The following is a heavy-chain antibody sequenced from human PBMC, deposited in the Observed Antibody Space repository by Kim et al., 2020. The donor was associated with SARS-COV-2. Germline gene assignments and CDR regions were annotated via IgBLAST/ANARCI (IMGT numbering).Heavy chain of an antibody. CDR1: GFTFSSYA. Sequence: GGSLRLSCAASGFTFSSYAMSWVRQAPGKGLEWVSAISGSGGSTYYADSVKGRFTISRDNSKNTLYLQMNSLRAEDTAVYYCAKDYPPGGEEVRGVIPNYGMDVWGQGTTVTVSS. V-gene: IGHV3-23*01. CDR3: AKDYPPGGEEVRGVIPNYGMDV. CDR2: ISGSGGST. D-gene: IGHD3-10*01. J-gene: IGHJ6*02.